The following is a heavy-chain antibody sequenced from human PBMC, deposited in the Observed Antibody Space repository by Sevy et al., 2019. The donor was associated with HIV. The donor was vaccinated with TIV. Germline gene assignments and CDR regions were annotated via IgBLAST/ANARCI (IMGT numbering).Heavy chain of an antibody. CDR1: GFNVGDYV. J-gene: IGHJ6*02. D-gene: IGHD3-10*01. CDR2: IRSNAYGETR. V-gene: IGHV3-49*03. Sequence: GGSLRLSCRASGFNVGDYVMNWFRQAPGKGLDWVGFIRSNAYGETREYAASVKGRVTISREDSKGIAYLQMHRLKTEDTGRYYCTRAMYYHDSGSYYCMDGWGQGTTVTVS. CDR3: TRAMYYHDSGSYYCMDG.